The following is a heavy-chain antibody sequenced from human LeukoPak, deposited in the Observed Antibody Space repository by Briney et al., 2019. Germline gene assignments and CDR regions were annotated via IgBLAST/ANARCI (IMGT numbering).Heavy chain of an antibody. V-gene: IGHV1-69*04. CDR2: IIPILGIA. D-gene: IGHD2-2*01. Sequence: SVKVSCKASGGTFSSYAISWVRQAPGQGLEWMGRIIPILGIANYAQKFQGRVTITADKSTSTAYMELSSLRSEDTAVYYCASPRSDIVVVPAASYYYYGMDVWGQGTTVTVSS. CDR3: ASPRSDIVVVPAASYYYYGMDV. J-gene: IGHJ6*02. CDR1: GGTFSSYA.